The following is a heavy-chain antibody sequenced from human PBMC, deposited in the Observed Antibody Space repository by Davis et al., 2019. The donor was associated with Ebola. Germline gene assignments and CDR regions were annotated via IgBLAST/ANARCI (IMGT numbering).Heavy chain of an antibody. V-gene: IGHV4-59*01. CDR3: ARGGGSSWQVY. D-gene: IGHD6-13*01. CDR1: GGSISSYY. Sequence: PSETLSLTCTVSGGSISSYYWSWIRQPPGKGLEWIGYIYYSGSTNYNPSLKSRVTISVDTSKNQFSLKLSSVTAADTAVYYCARGGGSSWQVYWGQGTLVTVSS. CDR2: IYYSGST. J-gene: IGHJ4*02.